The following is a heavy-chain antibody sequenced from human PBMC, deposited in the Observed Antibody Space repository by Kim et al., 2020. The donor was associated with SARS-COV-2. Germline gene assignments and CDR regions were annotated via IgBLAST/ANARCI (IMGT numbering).Heavy chain of an antibody. CDR1: GGSINTYY. V-gene: IGHV4-59*13. Sequence: SETLSLTCNVSGGSINTYYWTRIRQPPGKGLEWIGSIYYSGSANYNPSLKGRVSISVDTSENRISLHLNSVTAADTAVYYCARGGDYGSSFQHWGQGILV. CDR2: IYYSGSA. J-gene: IGHJ1*01. CDR3: ARGGDYGSSFQH. D-gene: IGHD3-10*01.